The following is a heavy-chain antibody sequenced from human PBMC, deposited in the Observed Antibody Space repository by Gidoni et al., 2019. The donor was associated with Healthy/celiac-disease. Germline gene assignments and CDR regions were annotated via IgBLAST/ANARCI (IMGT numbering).Heavy chain of an antibody. J-gene: IGHJ6*03. CDR2: IYSCGST. V-gene: IGHV3-66*03. D-gene: IGHD5-18*01. CDR1: GFTVSSNY. Sequence: EVQLVESGGGLIQPGGSLRLSCAASGFTVSSNYMSWVRQAPGKGLEWVSVIYSCGSTYYADSVKGRFTISRDNSKNTLYLQMNSLRAEDTAVYYCARGPSGGQLCVDYYHYMDVWGKGTTVTVSS. CDR3: ARGPSGGQLCVDYYHYMDV.